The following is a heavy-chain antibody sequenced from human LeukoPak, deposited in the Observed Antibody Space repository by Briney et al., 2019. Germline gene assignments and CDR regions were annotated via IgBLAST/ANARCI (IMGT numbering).Heavy chain of an antibody. CDR3: AKDGAIRFLEWSDFDY. CDR1: GLTFSTSG. V-gene: IGHV3-21*04. J-gene: IGHJ4*02. D-gene: IGHD3-3*01. Sequence: GGSLRLSCTASGLTFSTSGFNWVRQAPGKGLEWFASISPTCSDRYHADSIKYRFPISRDNANNFLYLQMNSLRAEDTAVYYCAKDGAIRFLEWSDFDYWGQGTLVTVSS. CDR2: ISPTCSDR.